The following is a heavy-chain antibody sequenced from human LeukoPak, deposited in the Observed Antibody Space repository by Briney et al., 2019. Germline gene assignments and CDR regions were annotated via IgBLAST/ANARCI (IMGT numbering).Heavy chain of an antibody. J-gene: IGHJ6*03. D-gene: IGHD3/OR15-3a*01. CDR2: ISGSGGST. CDR1: GFTFSSYA. CDR3: AKDGHYYYYMDV. V-gene: IGHV3-23*01. Sequence: GGSLRLSCAASGFTFSSYAMSWVRQAPGKGLEWVSAISGSGGSTYYEDSVKGRFTISRDNSKNTLYLQMNSLRAEDTAVYYCAKDGHYYYYMDVWGKGTTVTVSS.